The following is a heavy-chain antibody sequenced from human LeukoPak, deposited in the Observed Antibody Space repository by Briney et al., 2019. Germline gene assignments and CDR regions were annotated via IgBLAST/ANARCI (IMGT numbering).Heavy chain of an antibody. CDR2: IYHSGST. V-gene: IGHV4-38-2*02. J-gene: IGHJ6*03. D-gene: IGHD1-26*01. CDR1: GYSISSGYY. CDR3: ARLSGGSYYYYYYMDV. Sequence: PSETLSLTCTVSGYSISSGYYWGWIRQPPGKGLEWIGSIYHSGSTYYNPSLKSRVTISVDTSKNQFSLKLSSVTAADTAVYYCARLSGGSYYYYYYMDVWGKGTTVTVSS.